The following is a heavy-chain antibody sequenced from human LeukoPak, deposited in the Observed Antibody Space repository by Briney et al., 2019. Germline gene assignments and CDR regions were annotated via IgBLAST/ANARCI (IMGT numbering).Heavy chain of an antibody. CDR3: ARDPGCSSTSCYHWYFDL. CDR2: IYYSGST. V-gene: IGHV4-59*01. Sequence: SETLSLTCTVSGGSISGYYWSWIRQPPGKGLEWIGYIYYSGSTNYNPSLKSRVTISVDTSKNQFSLKLSSVTAADTAVYYCARDPGCSSTSCYHWYFDLWGRGTLVTVSS. CDR1: GGSISGYY. J-gene: IGHJ2*01. D-gene: IGHD2-2*01.